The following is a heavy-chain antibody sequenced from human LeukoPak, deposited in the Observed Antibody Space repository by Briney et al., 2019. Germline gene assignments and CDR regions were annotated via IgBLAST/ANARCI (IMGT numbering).Heavy chain of an antibody. Sequence: PSETLSLTCTVSGVSISCFHWSWIRQPPGKGLEWIGYIHYSGSTNYNPSLKSRITMSVDTSKNEFSLKLTSVTAADTAVFYCVRKGSSGFDYWGQGTLVTVSS. D-gene: IGHD3-10*01. CDR3: VRKGSSGFDY. CDR1: GVSISCFH. V-gene: IGHV4-59*08. J-gene: IGHJ4*02. CDR2: IHYSGST.